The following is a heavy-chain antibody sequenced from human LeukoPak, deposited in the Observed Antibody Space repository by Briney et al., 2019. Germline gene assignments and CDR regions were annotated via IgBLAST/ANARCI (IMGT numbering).Heavy chain of an antibody. J-gene: IGHJ1*01. CDR3: ARSTSYYYDSSGYYGHFQH. Sequence: PGGSLRLSCAASGFTFSSYWMSWVRQAPGKGLEWVANIKQDGSEKYYEDSVKGRFTISRDNAKNSLYLQMNSLRAEDTAVYYCARSTSYYYDSSGYYGHFQHWGQGTLVTASS. D-gene: IGHD3-22*01. V-gene: IGHV3-7*02. CDR1: GFTFSSYW. CDR2: IKQDGSEK.